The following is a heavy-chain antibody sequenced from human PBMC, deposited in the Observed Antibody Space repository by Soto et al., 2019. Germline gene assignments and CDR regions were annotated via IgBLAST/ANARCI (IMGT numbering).Heavy chain of an antibody. D-gene: IGHD3-10*01. CDR2: IYPGDSDT. Sequence: GESLKISCKGSGYSFTSYWIGWVRQMPGKGLEWMGIIYPGDSDTRYSPSFQGQVTISADKSISTAYLQWSSLKASDTAMYYCARHGPHTGLPSGYYYYYMDVWGKGTTVTVS. CDR1: GYSFTSYW. J-gene: IGHJ6*03. V-gene: IGHV5-51*01. CDR3: ARHGPHTGLPSGYYYYYMDV.